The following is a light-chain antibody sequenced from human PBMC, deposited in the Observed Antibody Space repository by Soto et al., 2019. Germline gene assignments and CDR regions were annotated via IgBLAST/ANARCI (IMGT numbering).Light chain of an antibody. Sequence: QSVLTQPPSVSGAPGQRVTISCTGSSSNIGAGYDVHWYQQLPGTAPKLLIYGNSNRPSGVPDRFSGSKSGTSASLAITGRQAEDEADYYCCSYAGFSSVVFGSGTNVTVL. CDR3: CSYAGFSSVV. CDR2: GNS. V-gene: IGLV1-40*01. CDR1: SSNIGAGYD. J-gene: IGLJ1*01.